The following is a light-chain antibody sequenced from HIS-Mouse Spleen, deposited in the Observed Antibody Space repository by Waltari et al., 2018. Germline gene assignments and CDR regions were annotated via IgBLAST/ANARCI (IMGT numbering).Light chain of an antibody. CDR3: CSFTCSSTWV. CDR2: EFS. CDR1: SSNVGGRHY. V-gene: IGLV2-14*03. J-gene: IGLJ3*02. Sequence: QAALTEPASVSGSPAQSITISCIGTSSNVGGRHYASWYQQHPGKAPKLMIKEFSKRASRVSNGGPVSKSGNQASLPISGLHAEDEAYYYCCSFTCSSTWVFGGGSKLAV.